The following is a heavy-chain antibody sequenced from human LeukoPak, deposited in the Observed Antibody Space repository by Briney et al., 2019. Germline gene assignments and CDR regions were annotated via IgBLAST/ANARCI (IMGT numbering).Heavy chain of an antibody. D-gene: IGHD2-15*01. V-gene: IGHV5-51*01. J-gene: IGHJ4*02. Sequence: GESLKISCKGSGYSFTSYWIGWVRQMPGKGLEWMGIIYPGDSDTRYSPSLQGQVTISADKSISTAYLQWSSLKASDTAMYYCARILKDIVVVVAAPFGYWGQGTLVTVSS. CDR3: ARILKDIVVVVAAPFGY. CDR2: IYPGDSDT. CDR1: GYSFTSYW.